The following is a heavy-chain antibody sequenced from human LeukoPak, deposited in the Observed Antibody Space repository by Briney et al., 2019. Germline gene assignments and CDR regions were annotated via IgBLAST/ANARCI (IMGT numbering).Heavy chain of an antibody. CDR2: SDNSGAT. D-gene: IGHD4-17*01. V-gene: IGHV4-34*01. CDR3: ARDFGDFRTDY. J-gene: IGHJ4*02. CDR1: GFTFSSYA. Sequence: GSLRLSCAASGFTFSSYAMNWVRQAPGKGLEWIGSSDNSGATTYNPSLKSRVTVPVDTSKNQFFLKLTSVTATDTAIYYCARDFGDFRTDYWGQGTLVTVSS.